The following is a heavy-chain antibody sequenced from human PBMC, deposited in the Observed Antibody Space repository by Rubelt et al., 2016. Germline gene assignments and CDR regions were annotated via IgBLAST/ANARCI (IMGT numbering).Heavy chain of an antibody. CDR3: ASDYYGSGSYYSFDY. Sequence: QVQLVESGGGVVQPGRSLRLSCAASGFTFSSYGMHWVRQAPGKGLEWVAVISYDGSNKYYSGSGKCRFTRARDNSKNTLYLQMNSLRAEDTAVYYCASDYYGSGSYYSFDYWGQGTLVTVSS. V-gene: IGHV3-30*03. CDR2: ISYDGSNK. CDR1: GFTFSSYG. D-gene: IGHD3-10*01. J-gene: IGHJ4*02.